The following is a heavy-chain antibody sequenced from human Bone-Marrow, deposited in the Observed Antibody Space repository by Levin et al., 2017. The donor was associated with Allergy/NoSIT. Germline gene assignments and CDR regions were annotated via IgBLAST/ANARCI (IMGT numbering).Heavy chain of an antibody. Sequence: ASVKVSCKASGYTFTSYGISWVRQAPGQGLEWMGWISAYNGNTNYAQKLQGRVTMTTDTSTSTAYMELRSLRSDDTAVYYCARDDRPDGYNTFDYWGQGTLVTVSS. CDR3: ARDDRPDGYNTFDY. CDR1: GYTFTSYG. CDR2: ISAYNGNT. V-gene: IGHV1-18*01. D-gene: IGHD5-24*01. J-gene: IGHJ4*02.